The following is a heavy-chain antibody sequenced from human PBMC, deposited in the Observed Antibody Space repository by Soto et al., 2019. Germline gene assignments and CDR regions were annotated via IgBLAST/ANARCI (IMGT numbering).Heavy chain of an antibody. J-gene: IGHJ5*02. CDR1: GYSFTSYW. Sequence: SLKISCKGSGYSFTSYWIGWVRQMPGKGLEWMGIIYPGDSDTRYSPSFQGQVTISADKSISTAYLQWSSLKASDTAMYYCARHERWELLPIKGFDPWGQGTLVTVPS. CDR2: IYPGDSDT. V-gene: IGHV5-51*01. D-gene: IGHD1-26*01. CDR3: ARHERWELLPIKGFDP.